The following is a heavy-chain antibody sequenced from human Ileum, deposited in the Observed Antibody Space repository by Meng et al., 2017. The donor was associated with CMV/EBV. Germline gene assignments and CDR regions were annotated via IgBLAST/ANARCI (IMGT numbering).Heavy chain of an antibody. J-gene: IGHJ4*02. D-gene: IGHD1-26*01. CDR3: ASAGNYYVGN. Sequence: GGSLRLSCAASGFSFSNSWMHWVRQAPGKGLVWVSRMNSDGTTRNYADSVRGRFTISRDNAENTLYVQMNSLRDEETAVYYCASAGNYYVGNWGQGTLVTVSS. V-gene: IGHV3-74*01. CDR1: GFSFSNSW. CDR2: MNSDGTTR.